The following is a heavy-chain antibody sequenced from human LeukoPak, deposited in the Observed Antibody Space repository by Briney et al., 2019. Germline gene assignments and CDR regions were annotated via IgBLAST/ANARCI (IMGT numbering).Heavy chain of an antibody. CDR2: ISDTGGYT. J-gene: IGHJ4*02. V-gene: IGHV3-23*01. CDR3: ANGGSMAHEKIHN. Sequence: PGGSLRLSCVASGFTFSTFGMSWVRQAPGKGLEWVSSISDTGGYTYYADSMKGRFTISRDNSKNTLYLHMNSLRAEDTAVYHCANGGSMAHEKIHNWGQGTLVTVSS. D-gene: IGHD2/OR15-2a*01. CDR1: GFTFSTFG.